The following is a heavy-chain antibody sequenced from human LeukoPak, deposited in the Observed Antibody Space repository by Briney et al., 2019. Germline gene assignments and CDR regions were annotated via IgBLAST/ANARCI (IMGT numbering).Heavy chain of an antibody. CDR3: AKQGPARIPIVVVTAMAH. V-gene: IGHV3-23*01. CDR1: GFTFSSYA. Sequence: GGSLRLSCAASGFTFSSYAMSWVRQAPGKGLEWVSAISGSGGSTYYADSVKGRFTISRDNSKNTLYLQMNSLRAEDTAVYYCAKQGPARIPIVVVTAMAHWGQGTLVTVSS. CDR2: ISGSGGST. D-gene: IGHD2-21*02. J-gene: IGHJ4*02.